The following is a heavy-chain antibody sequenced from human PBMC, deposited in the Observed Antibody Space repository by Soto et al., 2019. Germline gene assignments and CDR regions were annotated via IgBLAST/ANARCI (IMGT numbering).Heavy chain of an antibody. D-gene: IGHD2-2*01. CDR3: ARHDCVSSSCYYYYYYGMDG. J-gene: IGHJ6*02. V-gene: IGHV1-69*13. CDR2: IIPIFGTA. CDR1: GGTFSGYA. Sequence: ASVKVSCKASGGTFSGYAIGWVRQAPGQGLEWMGGIIPIFGTANYAQKFQGRVTITADESTSTAYMELSSLRSEDTAVYYCARHDCVSSSCYYYYYYGMDGWGQGTTVTVSS.